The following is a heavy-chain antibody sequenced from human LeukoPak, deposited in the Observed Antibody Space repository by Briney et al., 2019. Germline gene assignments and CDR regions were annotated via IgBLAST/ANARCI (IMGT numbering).Heavy chain of an antibody. CDR3: ARASPSYGSGSYYNVLAFDI. Sequence: GASVKVSCKASGYTFTSYGISWVRQAPGQGLEWMRWISAYNGNTNYAQKLQGRVTMTTDTSTSTAYMELRSLRSDDTVVYYCARASPSYGSGSYYNVLAFDIWGQGTMVTVSS. CDR1: GYTFTSYG. J-gene: IGHJ3*02. CDR2: ISAYNGNT. V-gene: IGHV1-18*01. D-gene: IGHD3-10*01.